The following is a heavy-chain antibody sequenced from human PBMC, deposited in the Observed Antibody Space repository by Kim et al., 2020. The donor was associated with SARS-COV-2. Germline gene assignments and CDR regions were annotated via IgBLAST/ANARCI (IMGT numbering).Heavy chain of an antibody. CDR1: GFTFSNQA. CDR3: AKGRGYYYYYAMDV. Sequence: GGSLRLSCAASGFTFSNQAMNWVRQAPGKGLEWVSSISGSGTDTYYAESVKGRFTISRDNSKNTVHLQMINLRAEDTALYYCAKGRGYYYYYAMDVWGQGPRSPSP. J-gene: IGHJ6*02. V-gene: IGHV3-23*01. CDR2: ISGSGTDT.